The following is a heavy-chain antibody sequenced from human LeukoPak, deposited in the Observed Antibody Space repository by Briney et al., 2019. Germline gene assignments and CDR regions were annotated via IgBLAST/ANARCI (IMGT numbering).Heavy chain of an antibody. CDR3: ARGGGIAARGRGRRYFDY. CDR2: ISHSGST. V-gene: IGHV4-34*01. CDR1: GGSFSGYY. J-gene: IGHJ4*02. Sequence: PSETLSLTCAVYGGSFSGYYWSWIRQPPGKGLEWIGEISHSGSTNYNPSLKSRVTISVDTSKNQFSLKLSSVTAADTAVYYCARGGGIAARGRGRRYFDYWGQGTLVTVSS. D-gene: IGHD6-6*01.